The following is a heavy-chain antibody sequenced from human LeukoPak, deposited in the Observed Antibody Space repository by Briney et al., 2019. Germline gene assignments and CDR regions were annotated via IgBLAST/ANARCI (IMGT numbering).Heavy chain of an antibody. CDR1: GFTFSSYG. J-gene: IGHJ1*01. CDR3: ARDSSGYYPLEYFQH. Sequence: GGSLRLSCAASGFTFSSYGMHWVRQAPGKGLEWVVVIWYDGSNKYYADSVKGRLTISRDNSKNTLYLQMNSLRAEDTAVYYCARDSSGYYPLEYFQHWGQGTLVTVSS. D-gene: IGHD3-22*01. CDR2: IWYDGSNK. V-gene: IGHV3-33*01.